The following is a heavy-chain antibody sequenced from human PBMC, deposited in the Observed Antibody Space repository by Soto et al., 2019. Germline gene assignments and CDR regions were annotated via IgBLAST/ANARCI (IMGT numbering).Heavy chain of an antibody. D-gene: IGHD3-22*01. CDR1: GGSINNYY. V-gene: IGHV4-59*08. Sequence: SETLSLTCTVSGGSINNYYWAWIRQPPGKGLEFVGYIYYAGSTTYNPSLKSRLTISVDTSKNQFSLQLRSVTAADTAVYFCARLGGYYQTLDSWGQGTRSP. J-gene: IGHJ4*02. CDR3: ARLGGYYQTLDS. CDR2: IYYAGST.